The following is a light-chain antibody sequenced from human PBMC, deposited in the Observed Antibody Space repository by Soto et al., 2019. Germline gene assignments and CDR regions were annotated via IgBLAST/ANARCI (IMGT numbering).Light chain of an antibody. CDR1: SSDIGAYTF. CDR3: TSWTTSTTMI. J-gene: IGLJ2*01. V-gene: IGLV2-14*03. Sequence: QSALTKTASVSGSTVQSITIYCTGTSSDIGAYTFVSWYQQHPGKAPKLMLYDVNIRPSGVSNRFSGSKSGNTSSLTISGHQAEDYADYYGTSWTTSTTMIFGGGTKMTVL. CDR2: DVN.